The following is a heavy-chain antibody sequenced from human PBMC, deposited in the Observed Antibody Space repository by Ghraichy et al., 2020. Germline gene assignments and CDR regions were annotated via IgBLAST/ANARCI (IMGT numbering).Heavy chain of an antibody. CDR2: IYSAGTT. V-gene: IGHV3-53*01. CDR3: ARDPTSYEGNIH. Sequence: GESLRLTCATSGFTVSSSYMSWVRQAPGKGLEWVSIIYSAGTTYYADSVRGRFTVSRDNSKNTVYLQMNSLRAEDTAVYYCARDPTSYEGNIHWGQGTLVTVSS. D-gene: IGHD4-23*01. J-gene: IGHJ4*02. CDR1: GFTVSSSY.